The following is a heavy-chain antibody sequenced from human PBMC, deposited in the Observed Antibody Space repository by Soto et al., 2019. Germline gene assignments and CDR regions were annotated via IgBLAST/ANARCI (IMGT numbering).Heavy chain of an antibody. V-gene: IGHV1-69*12. CDR3: ARDLRAAAAGSLDY. D-gene: IGHD6-13*01. CDR2: IIPIFGTA. Sequence: QVQLVQSGAEVKKPGSSVKVSCKASGGTFSSYAISWVRQAPGQGLEWMGGIIPIFGTANYAQKFQGRVTXXAXEXXRTAYMELSSRRSEDTAVYYCARDLRAAAAGSLDYWGQGTLVTVSS. CDR1: GGTFSSYA. J-gene: IGHJ4*02.